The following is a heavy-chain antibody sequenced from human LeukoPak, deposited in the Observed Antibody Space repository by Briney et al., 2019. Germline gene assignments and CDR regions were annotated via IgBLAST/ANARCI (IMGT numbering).Heavy chain of an antibody. Sequence: GGSLRLSCAASGFTFSSYGMHWVRQAPGKGLEWVAFIRYDGSNKYYADSVKGRFTISRDNSKNSLYLQMNSLRAEDTAVYYCAKEKGYFGSSDAFDTWGQGTMVTVSS. V-gene: IGHV3-30*02. CDR2: IRYDGSNK. CDR3: AKEKGYFGSSDAFDT. CDR1: GFTFSSYG. J-gene: IGHJ3*02. D-gene: IGHD3-9*01.